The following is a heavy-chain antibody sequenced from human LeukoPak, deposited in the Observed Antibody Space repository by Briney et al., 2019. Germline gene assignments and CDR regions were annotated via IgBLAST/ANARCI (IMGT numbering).Heavy chain of an antibody. V-gene: IGHV4-34*01. CDR3: ARGRIVVVPAAILLGIAVAYSFDY. CDR1: GGSFSGYY. D-gene: IGHD2-2*02. CDR2: INHSGST. Sequence: SETLSLTCAVYGGSFSGYYWSWIRQPPGKGLEWIGEINHSGSTNYNPSLKSRVTISVDTSKNQFSLKLSSVTAADTAVYYCARGRIVVVPAAILLGIAVAYSFDYWGQGTLVTVSS. J-gene: IGHJ4*02.